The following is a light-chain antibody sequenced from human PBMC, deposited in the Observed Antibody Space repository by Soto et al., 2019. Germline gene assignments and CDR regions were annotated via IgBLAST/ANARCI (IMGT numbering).Light chain of an antibody. V-gene: IGKV3-20*01. Sequence: EIVLTQSPGTLSLSPGERATLSCRASQSLSSNHLAWYQQKPGQAPRLLIYGASSRATGIPDRFSGSGSGTDFTLTISRLEPEDFTVYHCQQYHNWPSWTFGQGTKVEAK. CDR2: GAS. CDR3: QQYHNWPSWT. CDR1: QSLSSNH. J-gene: IGKJ1*01.